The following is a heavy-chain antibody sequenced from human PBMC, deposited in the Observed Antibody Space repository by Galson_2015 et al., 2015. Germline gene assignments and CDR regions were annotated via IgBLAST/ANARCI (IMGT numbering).Heavy chain of an antibody. CDR3: AKDHTRCSGGSCNGPDF. CDR2: VSYEGSDK. D-gene: IGHD2-15*01. Sequence: SLRLSCAASGFTFSSYGIHWVRQAPGKGLEWVAVVSYEGSDKYFADSVKGRFTISRDNPNYTLYLQMNSLRVEDTAVYYCAKDHTRCSGGSCNGPDFWGQGTLVTVSS. V-gene: IGHV3-30*18. J-gene: IGHJ4*02. CDR1: GFTFSSYG.